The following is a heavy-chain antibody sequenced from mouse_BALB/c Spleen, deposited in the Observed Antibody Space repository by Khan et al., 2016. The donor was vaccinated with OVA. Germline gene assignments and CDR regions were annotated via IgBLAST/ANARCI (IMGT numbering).Heavy chain of an antibody. J-gene: IGHJ4*01. Sequence: QVRLQQSGAELARPGASVKMSCKASGYTFTSHTMHWIKQRPGQGLEWIGYINPRSGYNQKLNDKATLTADISSSTAYMQRSSLTSEDSAVYYCARRTTEYALDYWGQGTSVTVSS. CDR2: INPRSG. V-gene: IGHV1-4*01. CDR3: ARRTTEYALDY. D-gene: IGHD2-14*01. CDR1: GYTFTSHT.